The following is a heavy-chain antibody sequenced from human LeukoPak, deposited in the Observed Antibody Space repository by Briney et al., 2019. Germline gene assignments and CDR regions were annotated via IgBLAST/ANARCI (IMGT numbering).Heavy chain of an antibody. D-gene: IGHD1-26*01. V-gene: IGHV3-11*05. CDR3: AREVGATTRHWFDP. CDR1: GFTFSDYY. J-gene: IGHJ5*02. CDR2: ISSSSSYT. Sequence: PGGSLRLSCAASGFTFSDYYMSWIRQAPGKGLEWVSYISSSSSYTNYADSVKGRFTISRDNAKNSLYLQMNSLRAEDTAVYYCAREVGATTRHWFDPWGQGTLVTVSS.